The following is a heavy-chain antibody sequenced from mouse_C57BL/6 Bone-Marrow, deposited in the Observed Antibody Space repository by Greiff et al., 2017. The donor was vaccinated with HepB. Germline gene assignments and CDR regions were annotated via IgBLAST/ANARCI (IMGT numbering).Heavy chain of an antibody. CDR3: ARELRLGYYSDY. V-gene: IGHV1-69*01. J-gene: IGHJ2*01. CDR2: IDPSDSYT. Sequence: QVHVKQPGAELVMPGASVKLSCKASGYTFTSYWMHWVKQRPGQGLEWIGEIDPSDSYTNYNQKFKGKSTLTVDKSSSTAYMQLSSLTSEDSAVYYCARELRLGYYSDYWGQGTTLTVSS. CDR1: GYTFTSYW. D-gene: IGHD3-2*02.